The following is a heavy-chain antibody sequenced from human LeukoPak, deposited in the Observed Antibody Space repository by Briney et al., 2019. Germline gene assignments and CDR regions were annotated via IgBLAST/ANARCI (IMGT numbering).Heavy chain of an antibody. CDR2: MNPNSGNT. CDR1: GYTFTSYD. D-gene: IGHD3-22*01. Sequence: VASVKVSCKASGYTFTSYDINWVRQATGQGLEWMGWMNPNSGNTGYAQKFQGRVTMTRNTSISTAYMALSSLRSEDTAVYYCARVDYYDSSGYYAGNYWGQGTLVTVSS. J-gene: IGHJ4*02. CDR3: ARVDYYDSSGYYAGNY. V-gene: IGHV1-8*01.